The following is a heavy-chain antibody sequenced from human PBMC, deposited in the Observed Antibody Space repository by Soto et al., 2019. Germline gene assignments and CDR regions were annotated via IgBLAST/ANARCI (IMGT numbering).Heavy chain of an antibody. CDR1: GGSVNIGTYY. CDR2: IHYSGST. V-gene: IGHV4-61*01. Sequence: QVQLQESGPGLVKPSETLSLTCTVPGGSVNIGTYYWRWIRQPPGKGLEWIGFIHYSGSTNYNPSLKSRVTMSGDTSKNQFSLKLTSVNAADTAVYYCTRGGDAYKNGHWGQGTLVTVSS. J-gene: IGHJ4*02. CDR3: TRGGDAYKNGH. D-gene: IGHD2-21*01.